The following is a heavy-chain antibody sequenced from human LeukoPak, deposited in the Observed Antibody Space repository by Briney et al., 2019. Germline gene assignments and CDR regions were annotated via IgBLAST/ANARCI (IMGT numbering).Heavy chain of an antibody. V-gene: IGHV1-8*01. J-gene: IGHJ5*02. CDR2: VHPDNGNT. Sequence: ASVTVSCTTSGYPFTKWEINWVRQAAGHGLEWLGWVHPDNGNTYYAQRFRGRVTMSRDTSTTTAYMELSGLRSNDTAVYFCATGPRNDPWGQGTLVTVSS. CDR3: ATGPRNDP. CDR1: GYPFTKWE. D-gene: IGHD1-14*01.